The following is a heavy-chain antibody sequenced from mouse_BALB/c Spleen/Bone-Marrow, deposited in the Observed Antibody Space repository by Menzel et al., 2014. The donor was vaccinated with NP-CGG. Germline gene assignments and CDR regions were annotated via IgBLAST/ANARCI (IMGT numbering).Heavy chain of an antibody. D-gene: IGHD2-14*01. CDR2: ISSGSSTI. J-gene: IGHJ2*01. Sequence: EVMLVESGGGLVQPGGSRKLSCAASGFTFXSFGMHWVRQAPGKGLEWVAYISSGSSTIYYADTVKGRFTISRDNPKNTLFLQMTSLRSEDTAMYYCARDVPLYDVGYFDYWGQGTTLTVSS. CDR3: ARDVPLYDVGYFDY. V-gene: IGHV5-17*02. CDR1: GFTFXSFG.